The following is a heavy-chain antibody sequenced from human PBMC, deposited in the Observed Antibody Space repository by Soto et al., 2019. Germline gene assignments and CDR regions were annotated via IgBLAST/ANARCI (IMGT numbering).Heavy chain of an antibody. V-gene: IGHV3-7*01. CDR1: GFTFSSYW. J-gene: IGHJ4*02. D-gene: IGHD3-3*01. CDR3: ARDLVGDFWSGYYPYYFDY. Sequence: GGSLRLSCAASGFTFSSYWMSWVRQAPGKGLEWVANIKQDGSEKYYVDSVKGRFTISRDNAKNSLYLQMNSLRAEDTAVYYCARDLVGDFWSGYYPYYFDYWGQGTLVTVSS. CDR2: IKQDGSEK.